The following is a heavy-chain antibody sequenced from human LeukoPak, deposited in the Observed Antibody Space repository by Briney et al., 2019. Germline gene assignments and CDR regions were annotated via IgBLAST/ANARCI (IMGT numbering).Heavy chain of an antibody. CDR1: GYTFTSYG. V-gene: IGHV1-18*01. D-gene: IGHD2-2*01. Sequence: ASVKVSCKASGYTFTSYGISWVRQAPGQGLEWMGWISAYNGNTHYAQKLQGRVTMTTDTSTGTAYMELRSLRSDDTAVYYCARDGPDCSSTSCYPHNWFDPWGQGTLVTVSS. J-gene: IGHJ5*02. CDR2: ISAYNGNT. CDR3: ARDGPDCSSTSCYPHNWFDP.